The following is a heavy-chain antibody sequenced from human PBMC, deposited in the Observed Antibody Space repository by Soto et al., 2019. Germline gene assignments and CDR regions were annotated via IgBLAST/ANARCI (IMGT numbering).Heavy chain of an antibody. J-gene: IGHJ5*02. CDR1: GYTFTSYD. D-gene: IGHD6-19*01. CDR2: INAGNGKT. Sequence: ASVKVSCKAAGYTFTSYDINWVRLDTGQGLEWMGWINAGNGKTKYSQKFQGRVTITRDTSASTAYMELSSLRSEDTAVYYRAREKTAVAASPKNCFDPWGQGLLVTLSS. V-gene: IGHV1-3*01. CDR3: AREKTAVAASPKNCFDP.